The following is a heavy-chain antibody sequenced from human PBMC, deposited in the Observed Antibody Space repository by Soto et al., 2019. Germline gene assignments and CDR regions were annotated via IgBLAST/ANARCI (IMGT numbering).Heavy chain of an antibody. Sequence: QLQLQESGPGLLKPSETLSLTCTVSGGSLSSGPYSWGWIRQPPGKGLEWIGTFYHSGNTKYNPSLESRVTLSLATSEHQFSLQLPSVTAADTAVYYFVRLRGSCIVTGCSGDYAMEVWGQGTTVTVSS. J-gene: IGHJ6*02. CDR3: VRLRGSCIVTGCSGDYAMEV. V-gene: IGHV4-39*01. D-gene: IGHD5-18*01. CDR2: FYHSGNT. CDR1: GGSLSSGPYS.